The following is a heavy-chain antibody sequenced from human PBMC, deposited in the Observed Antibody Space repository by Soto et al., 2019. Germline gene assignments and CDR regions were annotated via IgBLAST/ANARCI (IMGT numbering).Heavy chain of an antibody. V-gene: IGHV3-21*01. CDR2: ISSSSSYI. Sequence: NPGGSLRLSCAASGFTFSSYSMNWVRQAPGKGLEWVSSISSSSSYIYYADSVKGRFTISRDNAKNSLYLQMISLRAEDTAVYYCARESGFMVRGPRGLNWFDPWGQGTLVTVSS. CDR1: GFTFSSYS. D-gene: IGHD3-10*01. J-gene: IGHJ5*02. CDR3: ARESGFMVRGPRGLNWFDP.